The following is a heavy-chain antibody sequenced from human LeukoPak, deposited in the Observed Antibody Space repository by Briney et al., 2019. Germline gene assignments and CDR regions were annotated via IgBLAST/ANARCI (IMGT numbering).Heavy chain of an antibody. D-gene: IGHD6-13*01. CDR3: AREVAAAATFSYYMDV. J-gene: IGHJ6*03. CDR2: IYYSGST. Sequence: SETLSLTCTVSGGSISSSSYYWGWIRQPPGKGLEWIGSIYYSGSTYYNPSLKSRVTISVDKSKNQFSLKLSSVTAADTAVYYCAREVAAAATFSYYMDVWGKGTTVTVSS. CDR1: GGSISSSSYY. V-gene: IGHV4-39*07.